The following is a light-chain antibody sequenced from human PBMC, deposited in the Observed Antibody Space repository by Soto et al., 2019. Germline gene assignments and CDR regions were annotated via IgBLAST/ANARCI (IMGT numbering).Light chain of an antibody. CDR1: QSVSRN. V-gene: IGKV3-15*01. Sequence: EIVMTQSPATLSVSPGERATLSCRASQSVSRNLAWYQQKPGQAPRLLIYGASTRATGIPARFSGSGSGTDFNLTISTLQSGDFAVYYCQQYDNGPWTLGHGATVDIK. CDR3: QQYDNGPWT. J-gene: IGKJ1*01. CDR2: GAS.